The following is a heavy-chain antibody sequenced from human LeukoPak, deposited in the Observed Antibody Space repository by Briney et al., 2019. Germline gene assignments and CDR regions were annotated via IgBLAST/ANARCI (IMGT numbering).Heavy chain of an antibody. CDR1: GFTFGGYW. CDR3: ARGAIVGANFDY. V-gene: IGHV3-74*01. CDR2: ITTDGSGT. D-gene: IGHD1-26*01. J-gene: IGHJ4*02. Sequence: GGSLRLSCADSGFTFGGYWMHWVRQAPGKGLVWVSHITTDGSGTSYADSVKGRFTISRDNAKNTLYLQMNSLRAEDTAVYYCARGAIVGANFDYWGQGTLVTVSS.